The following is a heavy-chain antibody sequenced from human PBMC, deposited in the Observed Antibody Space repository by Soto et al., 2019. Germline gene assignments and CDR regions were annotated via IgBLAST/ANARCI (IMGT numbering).Heavy chain of an antibody. D-gene: IGHD3-22*01. CDR2: IYPGDSDT. Sequence: GESLKISCKGSGHIFSNYWIGWVRQMPGKGLEWMGIIYPGDSDTRYSPSFQGQVTITVDKSINTAYLQWSRLKASDTAIYYCARQRLWGTSGYYYFENWGQGTLVTVYS. V-gene: IGHV5-51*01. CDR1: GHIFSNYW. CDR3: ARQRLWGTSGYYYFEN. J-gene: IGHJ4*02.